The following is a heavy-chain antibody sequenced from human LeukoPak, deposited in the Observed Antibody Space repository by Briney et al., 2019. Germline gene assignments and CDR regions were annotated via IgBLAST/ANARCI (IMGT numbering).Heavy chain of an antibody. Sequence: SETLSLTCTVSGGSISSYYWSWIRQPAGKGLEWIGRIYTSGNTNYNPSLKSRVTMSVDTSKNQFSLKLSSVTAADTAVYYCAKDPGPLLISPGYYMDVWGKRTTVTISS. CDR1: GGSISSYY. V-gene: IGHV4-4*07. CDR3: AKDPGPLLISPGYYMDV. J-gene: IGHJ6*03. D-gene: IGHD1-14*01. CDR2: IYTSGNT.